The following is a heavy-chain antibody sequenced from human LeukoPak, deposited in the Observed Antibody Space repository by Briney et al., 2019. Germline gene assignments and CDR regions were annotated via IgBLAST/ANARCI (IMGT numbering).Heavy chain of an antibody. CDR3: VRVGESSGTPLDY. V-gene: IGHV3-49*04. CDR1: GFTFGDYA. J-gene: IGHJ4*02. Sequence: GGSLRLSCKTSGFTFGDYAMTWVRQAPGKGLEWVGFIRTTTFGETTEYAASVKGRFTVSRDDSKAIVHLQMNSLKSEDTAVYYCVRVGESSGTPLDYWGQGTLVTVSS. D-gene: IGHD1-14*01. CDR2: IRTTTFGETT.